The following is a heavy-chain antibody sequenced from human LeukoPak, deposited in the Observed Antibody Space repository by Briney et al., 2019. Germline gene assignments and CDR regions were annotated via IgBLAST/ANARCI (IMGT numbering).Heavy chain of an antibody. V-gene: IGHV1-69*13. CDR2: IIPIFGTA. J-gene: IGHJ4*02. Sequence: SVKVSCKASGGTFSSYAISWVRQAPGQRLEWMGGIIPIFGTANYAQKFQGRVTITAGESTSTAYMELSSLRSEDTAVYYCAEGEYSSSWLNYWGQGTLVTVSS. CDR3: AEGEYSSSWLNY. CDR1: GGTFSSYA. D-gene: IGHD6-13*01.